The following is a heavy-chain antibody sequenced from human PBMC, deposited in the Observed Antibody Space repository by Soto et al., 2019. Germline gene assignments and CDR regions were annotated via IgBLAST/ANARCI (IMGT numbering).Heavy chain of an antibody. CDR3: AHPRGYGVFDAIDI. CDR1: GFTFSSYA. J-gene: IGHJ3*02. CDR2: ISGSGGST. Sequence: EVQLLESGGGLVQPGGSLRLSCAASGFTFSSYAMSWVRQAPGKGLEWVSAISGSGGSTYYADSVKGRFTISRDNSINTLYLQMNSLRTEDTAVYYCAHPRGYGVFDAIDIWGQGTMVTVSS. D-gene: IGHD4-17*01. V-gene: IGHV3-23*01.